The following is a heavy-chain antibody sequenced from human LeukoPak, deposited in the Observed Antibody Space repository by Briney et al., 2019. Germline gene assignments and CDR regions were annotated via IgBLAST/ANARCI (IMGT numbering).Heavy chain of an antibody. CDR1: GYTFTGYY. Sequence: ASVKDSCKASGYTFTGYYMHWVRQAPGQGLEWMGWINPNSGGTNYAQKFQGRVTMTRDTSISTAYMELSRLRSDDTAVYYCARDKDGSGWTGWGYMDVWGKGTTVTISS. V-gene: IGHV1-2*02. J-gene: IGHJ6*03. D-gene: IGHD6-19*01. CDR2: INPNSGGT. CDR3: ARDKDGSGWTGWGYMDV.